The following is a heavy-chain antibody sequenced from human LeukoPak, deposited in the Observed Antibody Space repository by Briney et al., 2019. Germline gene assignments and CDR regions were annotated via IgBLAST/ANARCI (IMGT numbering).Heavy chain of an antibody. CDR1: GYTFTGYY. CDR3: ARGAGTSWFDY. J-gene: IGHJ4*02. CDR2: IDPNSGGT. D-gene: IGHD6-13*01. V-gene: IGHV1-2*02. Sequence: ASVKVSCKASGYTFTGYYMHWVRQAPGQGLGWMGWIDPNSGGTNFAQKFQGRVTMTRDTSITTAYMELSRLTSDDTAVYYCARGAGTSWFDYWGQGSLVIVSS.